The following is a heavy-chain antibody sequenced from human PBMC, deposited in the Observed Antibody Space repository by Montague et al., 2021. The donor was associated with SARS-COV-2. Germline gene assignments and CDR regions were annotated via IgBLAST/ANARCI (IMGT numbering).Heavy chain of an antibody. V-gene: IGHV4-39*01. CDR2: IYYSGST. CDR1: GGSVSSRSYY. CDR3: ARRGDYGGPRFDY. Sequence: SETLSLTCTVSGGSVSSRSYYWGWIRQPPGKGLECIGSIYYSGSTHYNPSLKSRVTISVDTSKNQFSLKLSSVTAADTAVYYCARRGDYGGPRFDYWGQGTMVFVSS. J-gene: IGHJ4*02. D-gene: IGHD4-23*01.